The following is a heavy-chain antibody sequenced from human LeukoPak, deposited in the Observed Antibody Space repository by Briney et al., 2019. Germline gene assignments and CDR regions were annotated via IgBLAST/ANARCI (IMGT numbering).Heavy chain of an antibody. CDR2: IYYSGST. CDR3: ARDLSHYDSSGYYHI. Sequence: SETLSLTCTVSGGSISSYYWSWIRQPPGKGLEWIGYIYYSGSTNYNPSLKSRVTISVDTSKNQFSLRLRSVTAADTAVYYCARDLSHYDSSGYYHIWGQGTLVTVSS. V-gene: IGHV4-59*01. J-gene: IGHJ4*02. D-gene: IGHD3-22*01. CDR1: GGSISSYY.